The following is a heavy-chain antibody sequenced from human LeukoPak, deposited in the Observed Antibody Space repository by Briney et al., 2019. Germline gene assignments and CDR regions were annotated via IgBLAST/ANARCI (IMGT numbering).Heavy chain of an antibody. Sequence: GGSLRLSCAASGFTFSSYSMNWVRQAPGKGLEWVSSISSISYIYYADSVKGRFTISRDNAKNSLYLQMNSLRAEDTAVYYCALIELGYCSSTSCYWDAFDIWGQGTMVTVSS. CDR2: ISSISYI. D-gene: IGHD2-2*01. J-gene: IGHJ3*02. V-gene: IGHV3-21*01. CDR3: ALIELGYCSSTSCYWDAFDI. CDR1: GFTFSSYS.